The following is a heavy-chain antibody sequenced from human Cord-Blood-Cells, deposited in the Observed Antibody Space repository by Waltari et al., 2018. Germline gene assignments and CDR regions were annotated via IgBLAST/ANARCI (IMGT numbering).Heavy chain of an antibody. CDR2: INHSGST. Sequence: QVQLQESGPGLVKPSETLSLTCTVSGGSISSYYWSWIRQPPGKGLEWIGEINHSGSTNYNPSLKSRVTISVDTSKNQFSLKLSSVTAADTAVYYCARGRDYGDYYWGQGTLVTVSS. D-gene: IGHD4-17*01. V-gene: IGHV4-59*12. J-gene: IGHJ4*02. CDR1: GGSISSYY. CDR3: ARGRDYGDYY.